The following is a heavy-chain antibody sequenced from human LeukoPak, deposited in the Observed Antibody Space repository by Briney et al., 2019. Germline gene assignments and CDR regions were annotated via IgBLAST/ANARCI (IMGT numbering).Heavy chain of an antibody. CDR2: IYYSGST. J-gene: IGHJ4*02. CDR1: GGSSSGYY. V-gene: IGHV4-34*01. Sequence: SETLSLTCAVYGGSSSGYYWGWIRQPPGKGLEWIGSIYYSGSTYYNPSLKSRVTISVDTSKNQFSLKLSSVTAADTAVYYCARGDCSGGSCYLFDYWGQGALVTVSS. CDR3: ARGDCSGGSCYLFDY. D-gene: IGHD2-15*01.